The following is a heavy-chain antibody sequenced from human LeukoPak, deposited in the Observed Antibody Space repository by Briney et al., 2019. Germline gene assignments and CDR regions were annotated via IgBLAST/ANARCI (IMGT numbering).Heavy chain of an antibody. CDR2: ISSSSSTI. CDR1: GFTFSDYY. J-gene: IGHJ6*02. CDR3: AREVAGPLDGMDV. D-gene: IGHD6-19*01. Sequence: GGSLRLSCAASGFTFSDYYMNWVRQAPGKGLGWVSYISSSSSTIYYADSVKGRFSISRDNAKNSLYLQMNSLRAEDTAVYYCAREVAGPLDGMDVWGQGTTVTVSS. V-gene: IGHV3-11*04.